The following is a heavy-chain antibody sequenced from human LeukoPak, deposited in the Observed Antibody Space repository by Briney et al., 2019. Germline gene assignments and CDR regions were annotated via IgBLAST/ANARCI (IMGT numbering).Heavy chain of an antibody. CDR2: IYYSGST. V-gene: IGHV4-59*01. D-gene: IGHD6-19*01. Sequence: RPSETLSLTCTVSGGSLSSYYWSWIRQPPGKGLEWIGYIYYSGSTNYNPSLKSRVTISVDTSKNQFSLKLSSVTAADTAVYYCARVTKQWLFDYWGQGTLVTVSS. J-gene: IGHJ4*02. CDR3: ARVTKQWLFDY. CDR1: GGSLSSYY.